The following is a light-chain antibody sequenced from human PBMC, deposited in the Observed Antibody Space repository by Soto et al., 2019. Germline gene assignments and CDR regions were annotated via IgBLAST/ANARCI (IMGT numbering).Light chain of an antibody. CDR1: QSVSRD. CDR3: QQYNSYGT. Sequence: EIVLTQSPATLSVSPGERATLSCRASQSVSRDLAWYQQKPGQAPRLLIYGASTRAPSIPARFSGSGSGTDFTLTISSLQSEDFAVYYCQQYNSYGTFGQGTKVEIK. J-gene: IGKJ1*01. CDR2: GAS. V-gene: IGKV3-15*01.